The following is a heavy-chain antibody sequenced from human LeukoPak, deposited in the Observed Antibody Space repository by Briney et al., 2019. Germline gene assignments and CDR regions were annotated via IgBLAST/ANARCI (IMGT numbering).Heavy chain of an antibody. J-gene: IGHJ3*02. CDR1: GGSISNLY. Sequence: SETLSLTCSVSGGSISNLYLSWIRQPAGKGLEWIGRIYVSGRIDYNPSLRSRVTMSVDTSKNQLSLRVRSVTAADTAVYYCAREVHDYVWGSQHDALDIWGQGTMVTVSS. D-gene: IGHD3-16*01. V-gene: IGHV4-4*07. CDR2: IYVSGRI. CDR3: AREVHDYVWGSQHDALDI.